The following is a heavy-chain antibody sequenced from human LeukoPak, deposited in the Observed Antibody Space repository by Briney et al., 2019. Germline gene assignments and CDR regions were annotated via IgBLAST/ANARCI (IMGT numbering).Heavy chain of an antibody. V-gene: IGHV3-23*01. CDR2: TSGSGGST. Sequence: PGGSLRLSCAASGFTFSSYAMSWVRQAPGKGLEWVSATSGSGGSTYYADSVKGRFTISRDNSKNTLYLQMNSLRAEDTAVYYCAKDIWFGELYYAFDIWGQGTMVTVSS. J-gene: IGHJ3*02. CDR1: GFTFSSYA. CDR3: AKDIWFGELYYAFDI. D-gene: IGHD3-10*01.